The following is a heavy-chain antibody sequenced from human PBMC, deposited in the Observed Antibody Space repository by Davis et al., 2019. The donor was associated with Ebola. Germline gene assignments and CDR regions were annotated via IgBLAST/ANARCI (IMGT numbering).Heavy chain of an antibody. J-gene: IGHJ6*02. CDR3: AREGKVSGYVSRPYYYGMDV. CDR2: IYSGGST. V-gene: IGHV3-53*04. D-gene: IGHD5-12*01. CDR1: GGSISSYY. Sequence: ETLSLTCTVSGGSISSYYWSWVRQAPGKGLEWVSVIYSGGSTYYADSVKGRFTISRHNSKNTLYLQMNSLRAEDTAVYYCAREGKVSGYVSRPYYYGMDVWGQGTTVTVSS.